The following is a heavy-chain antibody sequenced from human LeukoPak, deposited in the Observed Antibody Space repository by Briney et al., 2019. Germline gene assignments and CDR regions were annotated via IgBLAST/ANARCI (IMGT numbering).Heavy chain of an antibody. CDR1: GITFSSYT. Sequence: PGGSLRLSCGGSGITFSSYTMNWVRQAPGKGLEWVASISSSATYIYYADSVRGRFTISRDDAKKSVFLHMNSLRAEDTAVYFCATWDDYGDFVAFEYWGQGTLVTVSS. CDR3: ATWDDYGDFVAFEY. V-gene: IGHV3-21*01. CDR2: ISSSATYI. D-gene: IGHD4-17*01. J-gene: IGHJ4*02.